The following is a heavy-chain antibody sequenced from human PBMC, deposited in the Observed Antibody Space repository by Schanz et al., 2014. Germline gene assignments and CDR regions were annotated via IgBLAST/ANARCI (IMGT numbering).Heavy chain of an antibody. J-gene: IGHJ3*02. CDR1: GFTFSGYS. CDR2: ISGSSSTK. V-gene: IGHV3-48*01. Sequence: VQLVESGGDVVQPGRSLRLSCAASGFTFSGYSMNWVRQAPGKGLEWVSYISGSSSTKYYADSVKGRFTISRDNLKNTVYLQMNSLRAGDTAVYYCAKDFFIGVARGVIISHDAIDIWGQGTKVTVSS. CDR3: AKDFFIGVARGVIISHDAIDI. D-gene: IGHD3-10*01.